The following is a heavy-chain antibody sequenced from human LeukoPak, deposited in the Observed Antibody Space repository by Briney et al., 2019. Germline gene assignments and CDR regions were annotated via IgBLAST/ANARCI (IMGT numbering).Heavy chain of an antibody. Sequence: GGSLRLSCAASGFTFSSYAMSWVRQAPGKGLEWVSAISGSGGSTYYADSVKGRFTISRDNSKNTLYLQMYSLRAEDTAVYYCAKTPGIMITFGGVIAVGRFDPWGQGTLVTVSS. J-gene: IGHJ5*02. D-gene: IGHD3-16*02. CDR3: AKTPGIMITFGGVIAVGRFDP. CDR2: ISGSGGST. V-gene: IGHV3-23*01. CDR1: GFTFSSYA.